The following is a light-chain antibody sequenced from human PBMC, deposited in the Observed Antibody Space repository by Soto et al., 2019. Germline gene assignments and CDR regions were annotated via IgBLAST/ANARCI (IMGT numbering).Light chain of an antibody. Sequence: QSVLTQPPSMSGAPGQRVTISCSGSGSNIGANYDVHWYQQFPGTAPKVLIYANNNRPSGVPDRFSGSRSGTYASLAITGLQAEDEADYYCAPWDDSLNGYVFGPGTKLTVL. CDR2: ANN. CDR3: APWDDSLNGYV. J-gene: IGLJ1*01. V-gene: IGLV1-40*01. CDR1: GSNIGANYD.